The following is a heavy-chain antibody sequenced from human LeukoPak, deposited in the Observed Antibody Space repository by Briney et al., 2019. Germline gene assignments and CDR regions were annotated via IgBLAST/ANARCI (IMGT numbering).Heavy chain of an antibody. V-gene: IGHV1-2*02. CDR3: ARDLGVWGSYRTEETGGDDY. D-gene: IGHD3-16*02. J-gene: IGHJ4*02. Sequence: ASVKVSCKASGYTFTGYYMHWVRQAPGQGLEWMGWINPNSGGTNYAQKFQGRVTMTRDTSISTAYMELSRLRSDDTAVYYCARDLGVWGSYRTEETGGDDYWGQGTLVTVSS. CDR2: INPNSGGT. CDR1: GYTFTGYY.